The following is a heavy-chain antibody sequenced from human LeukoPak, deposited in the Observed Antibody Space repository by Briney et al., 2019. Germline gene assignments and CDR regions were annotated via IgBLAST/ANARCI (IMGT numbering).Heavy chain of an antibody. CDR2: IIPIFGTA. D-gene: IGHD3-22*01. V-gene: IGHV1-69*13. CDR1: GGTFSSYA. CDR3: AGSYYGSSGNYRRWFDP. J-gene: IGHJ5*02. Sequence: GASVKVSCKASGGTFSSYAISWVRQAPGQGLEWMGGIIPIFGTANYAQKFQGRVTITADESTSTAYMELSSLRSEDTAVYYCAGSYYGSSGNYRRWFDPWGQGTLVTVSS.